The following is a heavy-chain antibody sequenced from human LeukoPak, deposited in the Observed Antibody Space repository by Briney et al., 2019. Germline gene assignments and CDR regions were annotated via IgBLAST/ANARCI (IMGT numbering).Heavy chain of an antibody. CDR3: ARALLYYYDSSGYCPLDY. CDR1: GFTFSDYY. Sequence: GGSLRLSCAASGFTFSDYYMSWIRQAPGKGLEWVSYISSSGSTIYYADSVKGRFTISRDNAKNSLYLQMNSLRAEDTAVYYCARALLYYYDSSGYCPLDYWGQGTLATVSS. J-gene: IGHJ4*02. D-gene: IGHD3-22*01. CDR2: ISSSGSTI. V-gene: IGHV3-11*01.